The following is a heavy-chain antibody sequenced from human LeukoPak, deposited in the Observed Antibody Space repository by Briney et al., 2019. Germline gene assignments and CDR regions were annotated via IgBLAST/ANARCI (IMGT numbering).Heavy chain of an antibody. J-gene: IGHJ4*02. V-gene: IGHV3-66*01. Sequence: GGSLRLSCSASGFIASNKYMSWVRQAPGKGLEWVSTIRSDGTTDYADSVKGRFTISRDDSKNTVYLQMDSLRVEDTAVYYCVSYDFWSGYYIDYWGQGTLVTVSS. CDR3: VSYDFWSGYYIDY. CDR1: GFIASNKY. D-gene: IGHD3-3*01. CDR2: IRSDGTT.